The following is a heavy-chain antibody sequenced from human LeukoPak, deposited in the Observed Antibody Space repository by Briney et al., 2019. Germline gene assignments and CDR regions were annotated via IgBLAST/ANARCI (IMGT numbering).Heavy chain of an antibody. D-gene: IGHD4-17*01. CDR2: IRSKAYGGTT. CDR1: GFTFGDYA. V-gene: IGHV3-49*04. CDR3: TRGGTTVTY. J-gene: IGHJ4*02. Sequence: AGGSLRLSCTASGFTFGDYAMSWVRQAPGKGLEWVGFIRSKAYGGTTEYAASVKGRFTISRDDSKSIAYLQMNSLKTEDTVVYYCTRGGTTVTYWGQGTLVTVSS.